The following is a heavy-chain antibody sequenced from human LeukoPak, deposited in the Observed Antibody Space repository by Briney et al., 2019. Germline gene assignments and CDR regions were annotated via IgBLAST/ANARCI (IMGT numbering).Heavy chain of an antibody. CDR1: GGSINNYY. D-gene: IGHD3-22*01. CDR2: IYYSGST. Sequence: PSETLSLTCTVSGGSINNYYWSWIRQPPGKGLEWIGYIYYSGSTNYNPLLKSRVTISVDTSKNQFSLNLSSLTAADTAVYYCARHRGSGYPYFDYWGQGTLVTVSS. CDR3: ARHRGSGYPYFDY. V-gene: IGHV4-59*01. J-gene: IGHJ4*02.